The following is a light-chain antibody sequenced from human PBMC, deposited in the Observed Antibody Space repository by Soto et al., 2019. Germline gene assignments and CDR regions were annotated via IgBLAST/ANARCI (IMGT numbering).Light chain of an antibody. CDR3: QSYDNSLNHVV. Sequence: QSVLTQPPSVSGAPGQRVNIPCTGSSSNIGSFYDVHWYQQLPGTVPKLLIYGDNNRPSGVPDRFSGSKSGTAASLAITGLQAEDEADYYCQSYDNSLNHVVFGGRTKMTVL. J-gene: IGLJ2*01. CDR1: SSNIGSFYD. V-gene: IGLV1-40*01. CDR2: GDN.